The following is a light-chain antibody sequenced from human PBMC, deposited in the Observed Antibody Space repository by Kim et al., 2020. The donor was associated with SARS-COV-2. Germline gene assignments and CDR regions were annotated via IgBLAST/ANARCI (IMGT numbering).Light chain of an antibody. CDR1: SSNIVSNT. Sequence: GPRVPISCFGSSSNIVSNTVVCCQQLPRAPPHLLIYSSNRSPSGVPPRFSGCTYATSAALAISGLQPEDDDADYYAEWYDSLNCAVFGGGTQLTVL. V-gene: IGLV1-44*01. CDR3: AEWYDSLNCAV. J-gene: IGLJ3*02. CDR2: SSN.